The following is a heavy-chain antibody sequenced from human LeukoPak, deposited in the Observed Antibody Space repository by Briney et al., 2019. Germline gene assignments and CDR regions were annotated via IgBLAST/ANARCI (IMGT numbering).Heavy chain of an antibody. CDR1: GYSISSDSY. D-gene: IGHD2-2*01. Sequence: SETLFLTCTVSGYSISSDSYWGWIRQPPGKGLEWIGTISHSGTTYYSPSLKSRVTISIDTSENHFSLDLTSVTATDTAVYYCEKFGSTSGRGFDPWGQGTLVTVSS. CDR2: ISHSGTT. V-gene: IGHV4-38-2*02. J-gene: IGHJ5*02. CDR3: EKFGSTSGRGFDP.